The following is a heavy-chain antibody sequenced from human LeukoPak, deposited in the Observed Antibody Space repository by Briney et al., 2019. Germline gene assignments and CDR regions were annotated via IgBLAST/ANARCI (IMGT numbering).Heavy chain of an antibody. Sequence: GGSLRLSCAASGFTFSSYSMNWVRQAPGKGLEWVSSINGRSSYIFYADSVKGRFTISRDNAKNSLYLQINSLRAEDTALYYCARDNGYSYGAYDYWGQGTLVTVSS. D-gene: IGHD5-18*01. V-gene: IGHV3-21*01. CDR2: INGRSSYI. J-gene: IGHJ4*02. CDR1: GFTFSSYS. CDR3: ARDNGYSYGAYDY.